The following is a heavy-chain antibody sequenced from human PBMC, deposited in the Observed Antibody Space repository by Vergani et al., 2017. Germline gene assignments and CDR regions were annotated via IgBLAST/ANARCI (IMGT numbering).Heavy chain of an antibody. D-gene: IGHD3-22*01. J-gene: IGHJ4*02. CDR3: ARGYYDSSGYELHAYYFDY. CDR1: GFTFSHYS. CDR2: LSASDRRT. V-gene: IGHV3-21*01. Sequence: EVQLVESGGGLVKPGGSLRLSCVASGFTFSHYSMNWVRQAPGKGLEWVSTLSASDRRTHYADSVKGRFTISRDNSKNTLYLQMNSLRAEDTAVYYCARGYYDSSGYELHAYYFDYWGQGTLVTVSS.